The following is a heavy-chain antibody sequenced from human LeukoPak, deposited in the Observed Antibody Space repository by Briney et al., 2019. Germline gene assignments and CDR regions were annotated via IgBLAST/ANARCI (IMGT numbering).Heavy chain of an antibody. J-gene: IGHJ6*02. CDR3: ARDEYSSSWYTRLYYYYGMDV. D-gene: IGHD6-13*01. V-gene: IGHV3-74*01. CDR1: GFTFSSYW. Sequence: PGGSLRLSCAASGFTFSSYWMHWVRQAPGKGLVLVSRINSDGSSTRYADSVKGRFTISRDNAKNTLYLQMNSLRAEDTAVYYCARDEYSSSWYTRLYYYYGMDVWGQGTTVTVSS. CDR2: INSDGSST.